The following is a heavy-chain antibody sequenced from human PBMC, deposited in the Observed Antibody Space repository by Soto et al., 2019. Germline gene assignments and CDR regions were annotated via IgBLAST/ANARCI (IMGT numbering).Heavy chain of an antibody. CDR1: GYGFTSYW. V-gene: IGHV5-51*01. CDR2: IYPGDSDT. Sequence: GESLKISCKGSGYGFTSYWIGWVRQMPGKGLEWMGIIYPGDSDTRYSPSFQGQVTISADKSISTAYLQWSSLKASDTAMYYCARHRELRSNWFDPWGQGTLVTVSS. D-gene: IGHD1-26*01. CDR3: ARHRELRSNWFDP. J-gene: IGHJ5*02.